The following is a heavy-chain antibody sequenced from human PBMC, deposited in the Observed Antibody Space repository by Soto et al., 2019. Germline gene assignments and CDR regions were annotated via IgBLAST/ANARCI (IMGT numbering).Heavy chain of an antibody. CDR1: GFTFSSYW. J-gene: IGHJ4*02. CDR2: IKQDGSEK. CDR3: ARGSLNYYDSSGYPFDY. V-gene: IGHV3-7*05. Sequence: GGSLRLSCAASGFTFSSYWMSWVRQAPWKGLEWVANIKQDGSEKYYVDSVKGRFTISRDNAKNSLYLQMNSLRAEDTAVYYCARGSLNYYDSSGYPFDYWGQGTLVTVSS. D-gene: IGHD3-22*01.